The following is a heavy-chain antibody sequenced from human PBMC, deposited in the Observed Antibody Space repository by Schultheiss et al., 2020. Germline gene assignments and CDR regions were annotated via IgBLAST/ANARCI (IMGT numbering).Heavy chain of an antibody. CDR1: GGSISSGAYS. Sequence: SETLSLTCAVYGGSISSGAYSWSWIRQPPGKGLEWIGYIYYSGSTNYNPSLKSRVTISVDTSKKQFSLKVRSVTAADTAVYYCAREGDGWFGELFPFDYWGQGTLVTVSS. V-gene: IGHV4-61*08. J-gene: IGHJ4*02. CDR2: IYYSGST. D-gene: IGHD3-10*01. CDR3: AREGDGWFGELFPFDY.